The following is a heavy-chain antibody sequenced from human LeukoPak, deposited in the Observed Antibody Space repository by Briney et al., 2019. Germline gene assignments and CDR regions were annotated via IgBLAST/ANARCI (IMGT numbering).Heavy chain of an antibody. J-gene: IGHJ4*02. V-gene: IGHV3-23*01. D-gene: IGHD5-12*01. CDR1: GFTFSSYA. CDR3: AKVPIVATIGSFDY. CDR2: ISGSGGST. Sequence: GGSLRLSCAASGFTFSSYAMSWVRQAPGKGLEWVSAISGSGGSTYYADSVKGRFTISRDNSRNTLYLQMNSLRAEDTAVYYCAKVPIVATIGSFDYWGQGTLVTVSS.